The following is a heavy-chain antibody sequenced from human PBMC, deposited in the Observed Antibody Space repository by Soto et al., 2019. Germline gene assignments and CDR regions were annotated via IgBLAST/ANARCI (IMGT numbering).Heavy chain of an antibody. D-gene: IGHD5-18*01. V-gene: IGHV1-69*13. CDR1: GGTFSSYA. CDR2: IIPIFGTA. J-gene: IGHJ5*01. CDR3: ARSGRGYSYVLPLFDS. Sequence: GSSVKVSCKASGGTFSSYAISWVRQAPGQGLEWMGGIIPIFGTANYAQKFQGRATITADESTSTAYMELSSLRSEDTAVYYCARSGRGYSYVLPLFDSWGQGTLVTVSS.